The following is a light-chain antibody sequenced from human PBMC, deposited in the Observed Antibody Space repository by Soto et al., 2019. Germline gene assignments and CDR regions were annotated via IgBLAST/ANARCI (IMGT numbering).Light chain of an antibody. V-gene: IGKV3-11*01. CDR1: QSVTTY. J-gene: IGKJ1*01. CDR3: QQRSNWPSGT. Sequence: EIVLTQSPATLSSSPGERATLSCRASQSVTTYLAWYQQNPGQAHRLLIYDASNKATGIPARFSGSGSGTDFTLTISSLEPEDFAVYYCQQRSNWPSGTFGQGTKVEIK. CDR2: DAS.